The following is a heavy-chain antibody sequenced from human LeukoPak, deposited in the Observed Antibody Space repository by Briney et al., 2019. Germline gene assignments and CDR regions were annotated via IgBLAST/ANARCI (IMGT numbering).Heavy chain of an antibody. Sequence: PGGSLRLSCAASGFTFSDYYMSWIRQAPGKGLEWVSYISSSGSIIDYADSVKGRFTISRDNAKNSLYLQMNSLRAEDTAVYYCARVRPYSSSWYLDYWGQGTLVTVSS. V-gene: IGHV3-11*01. D-gene: IGHD6-13*01. CDR1: GFTFSDYY. CDR2: ISSSGSII. CDR3: ARVRPYSSSWYLDY. J-gene: IGHJ4*02.